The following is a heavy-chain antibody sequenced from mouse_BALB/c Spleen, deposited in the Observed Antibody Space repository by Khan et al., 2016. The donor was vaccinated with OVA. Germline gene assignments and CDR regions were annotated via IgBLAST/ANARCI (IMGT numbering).Heavy chain of an antibody. CDR3: VREWASYRSDGWFAY. J-gene: IGHJ3*01. Sequence: QVQLKESGAELARPGASVKMSCKASGYTFTTYTIHWVKQRPGQGLEWIGYIIPSNDYTNYNQKFKDRATLTADKSSSTAYMQLSSLTSEDSAVYYCVREWASYRSDGWFAYWGQGTLVTVSA. CDR2: IIPSNDYT. CDR1: GYTFTTYT. V-gene: IGHV1-4*01. D-gene: IGHD2-14*01.